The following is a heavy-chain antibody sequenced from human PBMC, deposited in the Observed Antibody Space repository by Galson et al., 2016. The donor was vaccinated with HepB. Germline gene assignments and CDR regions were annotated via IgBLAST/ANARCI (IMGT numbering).Heavy chain of an antibody. D-gene: IGHD3-10*01. J-gene: IGHJ4*02. Sequence: PALVKPPQTLTLTCTFSGFSLSTSGVGVGWIRQPPGKALEWLALIYWDDDKRYSPSLKSRLTISKDTSKNQVVLTMTNMDPVDTATYYCAHRSGRGESSSWGQGTLVTVSS. CDR1: GFSLSTSGVG. CDR3: AHRSGRGESSS. V-gene: IGHV2-5*02. CDR2: IYWDDDK.